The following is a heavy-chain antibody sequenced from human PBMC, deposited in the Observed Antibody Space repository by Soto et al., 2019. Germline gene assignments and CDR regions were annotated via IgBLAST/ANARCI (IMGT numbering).Heavy chain of an antibody. J-gene: IGHJ4*02. CDR3: ARGSSWYPKYYFDY. Sequence: ASVKVSCKASGYTFTSYAMHWVRQAPGQRLEWMGWINAGNGNTKYSQKFQGRVTITRDTSASTAYMELSSLRSEDTAVYYCARGSSWYPKYYFDYWGQGTLVTVSS. CDR2: INAGNGNT. CDR1: GYTFTSYA. D-gene: IGHD6-13*01. V-gene: IGHV1-3*01.